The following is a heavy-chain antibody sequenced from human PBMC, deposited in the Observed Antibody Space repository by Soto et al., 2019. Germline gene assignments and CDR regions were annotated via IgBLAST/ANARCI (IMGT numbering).Heavy chain of an antibody. J-gene: IGHJ5*02. D-gene: IGHD4-17*01. CDR3: ARDGYGDYTGWFDP. Sequence: QVQLQESGPGLVKPSQTLSLTCTVSGGSISSGGYYCSWIRQHPGKGLEWIGYIYYSGSTYYNPSLKSRVTISVDTSKNQFSLKLSSVTAADTAVYYCARDGYGDYTGWFDPWDQGTLVTVSS. CDR1: GGSISSGGYY. V-gene: IGHV4-31*03. CDR2: IYYSGST.